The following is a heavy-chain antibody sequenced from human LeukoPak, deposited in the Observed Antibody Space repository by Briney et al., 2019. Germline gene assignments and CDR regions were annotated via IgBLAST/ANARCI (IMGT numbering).Heavy chain of an antibody. D-gene: IGHD6-19*01. J-gene: IGHJ4*02. CDR3: AKDHSSGWPYCFPY. V-gene: IGHV3-21*04. CDR1: GFTFSSYS. Sequence: GGSLRLSCVASGFTFSSYSLNWVRQAPGKGLEWVSSISSSSRYIYYADSVKGRFTISRDNSKNTLFLQMNSLRAEDTAVYYCAKDHSSGWPYCFPYWGQGTLVTVSS. CDR2: ISSSSRYI.